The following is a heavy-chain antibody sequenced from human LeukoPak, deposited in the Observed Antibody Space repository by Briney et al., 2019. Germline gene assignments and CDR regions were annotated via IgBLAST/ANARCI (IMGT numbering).Heavy chain of an antibody. D-gene: IGHD1-26*01. CDR2: INIDGTNT. J-gene: IGHJ4*02. CDR1: GFTFSSYA. Sequence: GGSLRLSCAASGFTFSSYAMSWVRQGPGKGLVWVSRINIDGTNTRYADSVKGRFTISRDNAKNTLYLQMNSLRAEDTAVYYCARDQAQWELLSPPDYWGQGTLVTVSS. CDR3: ARDQAQWELLSPPDY. V-gene: IGHV3-74*01.